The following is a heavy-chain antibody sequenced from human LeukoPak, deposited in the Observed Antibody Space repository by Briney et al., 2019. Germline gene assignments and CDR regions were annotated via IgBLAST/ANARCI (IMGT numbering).Heavy chain of an antibody. CDR1: GFTFSSYG. CDR3: ARDHSSGWLPQNAFDI. V-gene: IGHV3-7*01. Sequence: GGSLRLSCAASGFTFSSYGMHWVRQAPGEGLEWVANIKQDGSEKYYVDSVKGRFTISRDNAKNSLYLQMNSLRAEDTAVYYCARDHSSGWLPQNAFDIWGQGTMVTVSS. J-gene: IGHJ3*02. CDR2: IKQDGSEK. D-gene: IGHD6-19*01.